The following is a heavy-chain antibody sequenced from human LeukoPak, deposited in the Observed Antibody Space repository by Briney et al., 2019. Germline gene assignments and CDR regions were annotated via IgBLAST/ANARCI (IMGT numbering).Heavy chain of an antibody. D-gene: IGHD6-19*01. V-gene: IGHV3-66*01. Sequence: PGGSLRLSCAASGFTVSSNFMTWVRQSPAKGLEWVSVISSGGTAYYADSVKGRFTISRDNSKNMLFLQMNGLGAEDTAVYYCVRDGSSGWFGNYWGQGTLVTVSS. J-gene: IGHJ4*02. CDR2: ISSGGTA. CDR1: GFTVSSNF. CDR3: VRDGSSGWFGNY.